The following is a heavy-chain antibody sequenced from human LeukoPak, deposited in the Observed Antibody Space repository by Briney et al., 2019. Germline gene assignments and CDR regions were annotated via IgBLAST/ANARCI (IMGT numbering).Heavy chain of an antibody. J-gene: IGHJ4*02. CDR2: IIIGSVNT. CDR3: AAVTLGGWLPAYLHDY. Sequence: SVKVSCKASGFPFTSSAVKWVRRARGQRLVWIGWIIIGSVNTNYSQKFPERVTITRDMSTSTAYMELSSLRSEDTSVYDCAAVTLGGWLPAYLHDYWGQGTLVTVSS. D-gene: IGHD5-12*01. V-gene: IGHV1-58*01. CDR1: GFPFTSSA.